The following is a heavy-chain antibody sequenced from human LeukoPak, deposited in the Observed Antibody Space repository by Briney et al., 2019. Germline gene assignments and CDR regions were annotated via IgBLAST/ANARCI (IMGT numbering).Heavy chain of an antibody. CDR3: ARYSSSLSSAFDI. CDR2: IYHSGST. CDR1: GGSISSGGYS. J-gene: IGHJ3*02. V-gene: IGHV4-30-2*01. D-gene: IGHD6-13*01. Sequence: SETLSLTCAVSGGSISSGGYSWSWIRQPPGKGLEWIGYIYHSGSTYYNPSLKSRVTISVDRSKNQFSLKLSSVTAADTAVYYCARYSSSLSSAFDIWGQGTMVTVSS.